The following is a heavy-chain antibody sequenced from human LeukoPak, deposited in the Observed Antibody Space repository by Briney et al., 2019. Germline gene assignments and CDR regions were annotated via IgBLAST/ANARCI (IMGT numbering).Heavy chain of an antibody. CDR3: ARGGYYDILTGTLYYFDY. D-gene: IGHD3-9*01. CDR2: INHSGST. CDR1: GGSFSGYY. J-gene: IGHJ4*02. Sequence: PSETLSLTCAVYGGSFSGYYWSWIRQPPGKGLEWIGEINHSGSTNYNPSLKSRVTILVDTSKNQFSLKLSSVTAADTAVYYCARGGYYDILTGTLYYFDYWGQGTLVTVSS. V-gene: IGHV4-34*01.